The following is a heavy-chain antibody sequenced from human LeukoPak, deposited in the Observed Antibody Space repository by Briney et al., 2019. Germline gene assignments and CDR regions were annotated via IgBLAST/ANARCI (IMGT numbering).Heavy chain of an antibody. V-gene: IGHV4-4*02. CDR3: ARNAQAHAFDI. CDR2: IHHSGSA. CDR1: GASISSNW. J-gene: IGHJ3*02. D-gene: IGHD1-1*01. Sequence: SETLSLTCAVSGASISSNWWNWVRQPPGKGLEWIGEIHHSGSANYNPSLKSRVTISVDTSKNQFSLKLSSVTAADTAVYYCARNAQAHAFDIWGQGTMVTVSS.